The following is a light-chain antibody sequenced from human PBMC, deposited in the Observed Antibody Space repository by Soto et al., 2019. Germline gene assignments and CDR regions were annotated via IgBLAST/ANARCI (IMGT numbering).Light chain of an antibody. J-gene: IGKJ1*01. Sequence: DIQMTQSPSTLSASVGDRVTITCRASQSISSWLAWYQQKPGKAPKLLIYKASSLESGVPSRFSGSGSGTEFTLTISSLQPDDFATYYCQQYNSYGTFCQGIKVEIK. CDR3: QQYNSYGT. CDR1: QSISSW. V-gene: IGKV1-5*03. CDR2: KAS.